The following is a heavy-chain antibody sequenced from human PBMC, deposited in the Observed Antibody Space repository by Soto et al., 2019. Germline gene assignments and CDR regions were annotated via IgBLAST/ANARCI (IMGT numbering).Heavy chain of an antibody. Sequence: KASETLSLTCTVSGGSISSGDYYWSWIRQPPGKGLEWIGYIYYSGSTYYNPSLKSRVTISVDTSKNQFSLKLSSVTAADTAVYYCARAPYYYDSSGYYDYFDYWGQGTLVTVSS. V-gene: IGHV4-30-4*01. D-gene: IGHD3-22*01. CDR3: ARAPYYYDSSGYYDYFDY. J-gene: IGHJ4*02. CDR1: GGSISSGDYY. CDR2: IYYSGST.